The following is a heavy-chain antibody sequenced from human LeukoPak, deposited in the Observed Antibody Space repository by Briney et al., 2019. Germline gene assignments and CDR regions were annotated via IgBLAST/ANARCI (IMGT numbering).Heavy chain of an antibody. CDR3: ARDLYYDILTGYDWFDP. D-gene: IGHD3-9*01. CDR1: GGSISSSSYY. CDR2: IYYSGSA. J-gene: IGHJ5*02. V-gene: IGHV4-39*07. Sequence: SETLSLTCTVSGGSISSSSYYWGWIRQPPGKGLEWIGSIYYSGSAYYNPSLKGRVTISVDTSKNQFSLKLSSVTAADTAVYYCARDLYYDILTGYDWFDPWGQGTLVTVSS.